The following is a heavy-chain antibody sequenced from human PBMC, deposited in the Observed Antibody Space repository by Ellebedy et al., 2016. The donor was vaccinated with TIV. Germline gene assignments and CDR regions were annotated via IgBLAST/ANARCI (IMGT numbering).Heavy chain of an antibody. D-gene: IGHD3-10*01. J-gene: IGHJ3*02. CDR2: TSGSGLSS. CDR1: GFIFSSYG. Sequence: GESLKISCAASGFIFSSYGMTWVRQAPGKGLEWVSGTSGSGLSSNYADSLKGRFTISRDNSQSTLYLQMNSLIVEDTAVYFCARTLRSGGNAFDMWGQGTMVTVSS. CDR3: ARTLRSGGNAFDM. V-gene: IGHV3-23*01.